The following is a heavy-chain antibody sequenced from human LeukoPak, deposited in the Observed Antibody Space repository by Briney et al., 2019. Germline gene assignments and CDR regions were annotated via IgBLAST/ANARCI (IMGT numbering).Heavy chain of an antibody. J-gene: IGHJ4*02. Sequence: GGSLRLSCAASGFTFSSYEMNWVRQAPGKGLEWVSYISSSGSTIYHADSVKGRFTISRDNAKNSLYLQMNSLRVEDTAVYYCARADTYYYDSRGYYTFDYWGQGTLVTVSS. CDR2: ISSSGSTI. V-gene: IGHV3-48*03. D-gene: IGHD3-22*01. CDR1: GFTFSSYE. CDR3: ARADTYYYDSRGYYTFDY.